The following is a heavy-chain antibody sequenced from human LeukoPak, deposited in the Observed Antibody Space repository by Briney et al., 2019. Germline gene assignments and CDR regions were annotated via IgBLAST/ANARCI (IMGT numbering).Heavy chain of an antibody. CDR1: GGSISSGGYY. CDR2: IYYSGST. CDR3: ARGSGNDYGDYWYFDL. V-gene: IGHV4-31*03. J-gene: IGHJ2*01. Sequence: SETLSLTCTVSGGSISSGGYYWSWIRQHPGKGLEWIGYIYYSGSTYYNPSLKSRVTISVDTSKNQFSLKLSSVTAADTAVYYCARGSGNDYGDYWYFDLWGRGTLVTVSS. D-gene: IGHD4-17*01.